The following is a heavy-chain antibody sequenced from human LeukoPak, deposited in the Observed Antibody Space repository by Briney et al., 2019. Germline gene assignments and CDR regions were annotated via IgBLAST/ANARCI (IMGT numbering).Heavy chain of an antibody. CDR2: ISYDGSNK. CDR1: GFTFSSYG. Sequence: GGSLRLSCAASGFTFSSYGMHWVRQAPGKGLEWVGGISYDGSNKYYADSVKGRFSISRDKSKNTLYLQMNSLRAEDTAIYYCAKDLYDLVGARYYCYGMDVWGQGTTVIVSS. J-gene: IGHJ6*02. CDR3: AKDLYDLVGARYYCYGMDV. V-gene: IGHV3-30*18. D-gene: IGHD3-3*01.